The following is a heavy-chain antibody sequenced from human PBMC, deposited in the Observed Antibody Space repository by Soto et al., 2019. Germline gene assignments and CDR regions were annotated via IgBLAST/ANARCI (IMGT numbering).Heavy chain of an antibody. D-gene: IGHD2-15*01. CDR2: ISASNGNT. Sequence: ASVKVSCKASGYTFTSYTIHWVRQAPGQTLEWMGWISASNGNTNYAQKFQGRVTMTTDTDTSTAYMELRSLRSDDTAVYYCARRGGYCSGGNCYSLDYWGQGTLVTVSS. CDR3: ARRGGYCSGGNCYSLDY. CDR1: GYTFTSYT. J-gene: IGHJ4*02. V-gene: IGHV1-18*01.